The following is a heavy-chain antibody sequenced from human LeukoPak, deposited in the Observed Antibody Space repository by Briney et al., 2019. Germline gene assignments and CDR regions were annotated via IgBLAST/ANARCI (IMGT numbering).Heavy chain of an antibody. D-gene: IGHD5-18*01. CDR1: GFTFSSCG. Sequence: GGSLRLSCAASGFTFSSCGMHWVRQAPGKGLEWVAVIWYDGSNKYYADSVKGRFTISRDNSKNTLYLQMNSLRAEDTAVYYCARAHVDTAMVVEYYFDYWGQGTLVTVSS. CDR2: IWYDGSNK. V-gene: IGHV3-33*01. J-gene: IGHJ4*02. CDR3: ARAHVDTAMVVEYYFDY.